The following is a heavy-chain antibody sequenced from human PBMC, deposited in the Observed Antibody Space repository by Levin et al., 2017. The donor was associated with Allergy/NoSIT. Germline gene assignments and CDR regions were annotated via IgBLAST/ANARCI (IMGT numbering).Heavy chain of an antibody. V-gene: IGHV2-5*02. CDR3: AHRGASLGGGWFGEYYFDY. J-gene: IGHJ4*02. Sequence: SGPTLVKPTQTLTLTCTFSGFSLSTSGVGVGWIRQPPGKALEWLALIYWDDDKRYSPSLKSRLTITKDTSKNQVVLTMTNMDPVDTATYYCAHRGASLGGGWFGEYYFDYWGQGTLVTVSS. D-gene: IGHD3-10*01. CDR2: IYWDDDK. CDR1: GFSLSTSGVG.